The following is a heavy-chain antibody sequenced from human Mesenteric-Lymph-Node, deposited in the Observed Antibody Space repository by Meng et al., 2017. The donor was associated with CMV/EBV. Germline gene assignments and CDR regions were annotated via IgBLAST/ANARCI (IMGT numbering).Heavy chain of an antibody. CDR1: GGTFSSYT. D-gene: IGHD6-19*01. V-gene: IGHV1-69*02. CDR2: IIPILGIA. CDR3: ARGGLSIAVAVPDY. J-gene: IGHJ4*02. Sequence: SVKVSCKASGGTFSSYTISWVRQAPGQGLEWMGRIIPILGIANYAQKFQGRVTITADKSTSTAYMELSSLRSEDTAVYYCARGGLSIAVAVPDYWGQGTLVTVSS.